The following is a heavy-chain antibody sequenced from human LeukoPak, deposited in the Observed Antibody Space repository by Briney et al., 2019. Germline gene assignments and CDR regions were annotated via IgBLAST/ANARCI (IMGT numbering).Heavy chain of an antibody. CDR3: ARDGDSSGYYYVGSYYFDY. CDR2: ISYDAKNK. V-gene: IGHV3-30*04. D-gene: IGHD3-22*01. CDR1: GLSFSSYA. J-gene: IGHJ4*02. Sequence: PGGSLRLSCAASGLSFSSYAMYWVRQAPGKGLEWVAIISYDAKNKYYADSVKGRFTISRDNSKNTLYLQMNSLGIEDTAVYYCARDGDSSGYYYVGSYYFDYWGQGTLVTVSS.